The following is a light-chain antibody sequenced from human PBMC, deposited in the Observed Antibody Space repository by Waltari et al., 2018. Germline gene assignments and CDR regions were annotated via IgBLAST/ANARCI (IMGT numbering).Light chain of an antibody. CDR2: WAS. J-gene: IGKJ1*01. V-gene: IGKV4-1*01. Sequence: DIVMTQSPDSLAVSLGERATINCKSSQSVFYSSNNKNYLAWYQQRPGQPPKLFINWASTRESGVPARFSGSGSGTDFTLTISSLQAEDVAVYYCQQYYSTPPTFGQGTKVEIK. CDR1: QSVFYSSNNKNY. CDR3: QQYYSTPPT.